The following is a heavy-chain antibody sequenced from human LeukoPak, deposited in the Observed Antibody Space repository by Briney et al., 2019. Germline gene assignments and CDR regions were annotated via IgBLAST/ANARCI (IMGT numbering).Heavy chain of an antibody. Sequence: GGPLRPSWPASGSTLSTYWVSWVGQAPGKGLEGVANIKQDGSEKYYVDSVKGRFTISRDNAKNSLYLQMNSLRAEDTAVYYCARRWFGEFVDYWGQGTLVTVSS. CDR2: IKQDGSEK. CDR1: GSTLSTYW. D-gene: IGHD3-10*01. V-gene: IGHV3-7*01. J-gene: IGHJ4*02. CDR3: ARRWFGEFVDY.